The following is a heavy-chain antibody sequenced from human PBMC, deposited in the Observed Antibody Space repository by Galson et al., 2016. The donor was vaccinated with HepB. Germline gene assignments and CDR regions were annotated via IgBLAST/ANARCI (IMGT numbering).Heavy chain of an antibody. V-gene: IGHV3-21*01. CDR1: GFTFGRYS. J-gene: IGHJ2*01. CDR3: ARPPEGDRRYFDL. CDR2: ISITSGYK. D-gene: IGHD3-16*01. Sequence: SLRLSCAASGFTFGRYSMNWVRQAPGKGLEWVSFISITSGYKYYADSLKGRVTISRDNAKNSLYLQMNSLRAEDTAVYYCARPPEGDRRYFDLWGRGTLVTVSS.